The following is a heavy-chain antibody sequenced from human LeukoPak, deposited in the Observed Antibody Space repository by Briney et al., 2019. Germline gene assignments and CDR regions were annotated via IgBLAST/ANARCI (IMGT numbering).Heavy chain of an antibody. V-gene: IGHV3-21*01. Sequence: GGSLRLSCAASGFTFSSYSVNWVRQAPGKGLEWVSSISSSSSYIYYADSVKGRFTISRDNAKNSLYLQMNSLRAEDTAVYYCARTHSNYYGSGSQLYYFDYWGQGTLVTVSS. CDR3: ARTHSNYYGSGSQLYYFDY. CDR2: ISSSSSYI. J-gene: IGHJ4*02. CDR1: GFTFSSYS. D-gene: IGHD3-10*01.